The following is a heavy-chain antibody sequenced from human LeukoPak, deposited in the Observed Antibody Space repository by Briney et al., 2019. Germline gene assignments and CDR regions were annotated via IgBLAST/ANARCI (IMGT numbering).Heavy chain of an antibody. Sequence: GESLRISCAGSGYSFSSYWISWVRQLPGKGLEWMGMIDHSDSYTNYSPSFQGHVTISADKSISTAYLQWSSLKASGTAMYYCARSVVVVAATHDAFDIWGQGTMVTVSS. J-gene: IGHJ3*02. CDR1: GYSFSSYW. V-gene: IGHV5-10-1*01. CDR2: IDHSDSYT. CDR3: ARSVVVVAATHDAFDI. D-gene: IGHD2-15*01.